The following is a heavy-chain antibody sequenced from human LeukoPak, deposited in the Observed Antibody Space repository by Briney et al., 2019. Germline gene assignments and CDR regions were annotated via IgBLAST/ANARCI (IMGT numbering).Heavy chain of an antibody. CDR3: ARDRSIFGVVIAYYYYGMDV. CDR2: ISSSGSTI. J-gene: IGHJ6*02. V-gene: IGHV3-11*01. CDR1: GFTFSDYY. D-gene: IGHD3-3*01. Sequence: GGSLRLSCAASGFTFSDYYMSWIRQAPGKGLEWVSYISSSGSTIYYADSVKGRFTISRDNAKNSLYLQMNSPRAEDTAVYYCARDRSIFGVVIAYYYYGMDVWGQGTTVTVSS.